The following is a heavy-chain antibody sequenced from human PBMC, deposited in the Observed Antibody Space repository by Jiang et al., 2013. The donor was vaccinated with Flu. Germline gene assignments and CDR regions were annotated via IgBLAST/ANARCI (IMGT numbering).Heavy chain of an antibody. V-gene: IGHV4-59*02. J-gene: IGHJ4*02. Sequence: PGLVKPSETVSLTCSVSGGSVSNYYCTWIRQPPGKGLEWIGKTFYSGSSHYKPSLKSRVSMSVDTSKNLFSLKLTSVTAADTALYFCAAGAYGDYIDYWGQGMLVTVSS. D-gene: IGHD4-17*01. CDR3: AAGAYGDYIDY. CDR1: GGSVSNYY. CDR2: TFYSGSS.